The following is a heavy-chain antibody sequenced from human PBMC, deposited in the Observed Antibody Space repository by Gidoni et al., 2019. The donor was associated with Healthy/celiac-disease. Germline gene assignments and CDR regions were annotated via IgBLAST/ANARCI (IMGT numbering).Heavy chain of an antibody. CDR2: IWYDGSNK. V-gene: IGHV3-33*01. J-gene: IGHJ4*02. D-gene: IGHD4-17*01. CDR3: ARSSLIYGDYPDY. CDR1: GFTFSCYG. Sequence: QVQLVESGGGVVQPGRSLMLSCSASGFTFSCYGMHWVRQAPGQGLVWVAVIWYDGSNKYYADSVKGRFTISRDNSKNTLYLQMNSLRAEDTAVYYCARSSLIYGDYPDYWGQGTLVTVSS.